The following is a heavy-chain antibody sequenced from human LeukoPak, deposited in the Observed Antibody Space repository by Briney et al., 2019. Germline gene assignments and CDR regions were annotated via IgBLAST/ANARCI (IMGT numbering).Heavy chain of an antibody. Sequence: LPGGSLRLSCAASGFTFSTYDMTWVRQAPGKGLEWVSAIGSSGSKYYADSVKGRFTISRDNSKNTLYLQMNSLRAEDTAIYYCANPFYGSGPRGYWGQGTLVTVSS. CDR2: IGSSGSK. CDR1: GFTFSTYD. D-gene: IGHD3-10*01. J-gene: IGHJ4*02. V-gene: IGHV3-23*01. CDR3: ANPFYGSGPRGY.